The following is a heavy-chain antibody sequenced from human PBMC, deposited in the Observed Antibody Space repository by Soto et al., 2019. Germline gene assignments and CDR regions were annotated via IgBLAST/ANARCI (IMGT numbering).Heavy chain of an antibody. Sequence: SETLSLTCTVSGGSISSSSYYWGWIRQPPGKGLEWIGSIYYSGSPYNNPSLKRRVPISVDTSKNQFSLMLSSVTAADTAVYYCARGYGYEFWSGSSPFDYWGQGTLVTVSS. CDR3: ARGYGYEFWSGSSPFDY. CDR1: GGSISSSSYY. V-gene: IGHV4-39*07. CDR2: IYYSGSP. J-gene: IGHJ4*02. D-gene: IGHD3-3*01.